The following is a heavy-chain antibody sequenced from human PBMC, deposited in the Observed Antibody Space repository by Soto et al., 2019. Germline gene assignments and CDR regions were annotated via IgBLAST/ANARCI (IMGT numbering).Heavy chain of an antibody. CDR2: IYWDDDK. CDR1: GFSLSASGVR. CDR3: AHRAAYSDRIAYYYIFDC. V-gene: IGHV2-5*02. J-gene: IGHJ4*02. D-gene: IGHD3-22*01. Sequence: VNPTQTLTRTCTFSGFSLSASGVRVGCIRQPPGKALEWLALIYWDDDKRYSPSLKNNLTITKDTSKNQLVLTMTNMHPLDTATSSRAHRAAYSDRIAYYYIFDCWGPESLVAVSS.